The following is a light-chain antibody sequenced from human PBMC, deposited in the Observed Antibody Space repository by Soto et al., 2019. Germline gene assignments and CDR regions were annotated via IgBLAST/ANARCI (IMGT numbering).Light chain of an antibody. Sequence: QSALTQPASVSGSPGQSITISCTGTSSDVGGYNYVSWYQQHPGKAPKLMIYDVSNRPSGVSNRCSGSKSGNTASLTISGLQAEDEDDYYCSSYTRSSTVVFGGGTKLTVL. CDR2: DVS. J-gene: IGLJ2*01. V-gene: IGLV2-14*01. CDR1: SSDVGGYNY. CDR3: SSYTRSSTVV.